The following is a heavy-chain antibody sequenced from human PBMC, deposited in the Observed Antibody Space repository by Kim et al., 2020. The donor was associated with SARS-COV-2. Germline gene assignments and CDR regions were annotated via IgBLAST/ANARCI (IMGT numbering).Heavy chain of an antibody. CDR3: AKAELLLLYYYYGMDV. Sequence: GGSLRLSCAASGFTFSSYAMSWVRQAPGKGLEWVSAISGSGGSTYYADSVKGRFTISRDNSKNTLYLQMNSLRAEDTAVYYCAKAELLLLYYYYGMDVWGQGTTVTVSS. J-gene: IGHJ6*02. V-gene: IGHV3-23*01. CDR2: ISGSGGST. CDR1: GFTFSSYA. D-gene: IGHD1-26*01.